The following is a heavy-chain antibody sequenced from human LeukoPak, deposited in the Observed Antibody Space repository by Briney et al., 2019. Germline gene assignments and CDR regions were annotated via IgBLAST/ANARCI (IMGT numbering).Heavy chain of an antibody. V-gene: IGHV3-23*01. Sequence: GGSLRLSCAASGFTFSSYAMSWVRQAPGKGLEWVSTISGSGGSTYYADSVKGRFTISRDNSKNTLYLQMNGQRAEDTAVYYCAKATDSSGYYYGGFDYWGQGTLVTVSS. CDR1: GFTFSSYA. CDR3: AKATDSSGYYYGGFDY. J-gene: IGHJ4*02. CDR2: ISGSGGST. D-gene: IGHD3-22*01.